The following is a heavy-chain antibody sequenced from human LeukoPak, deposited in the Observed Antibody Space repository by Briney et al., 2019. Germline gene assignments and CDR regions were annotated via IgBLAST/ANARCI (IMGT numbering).Heavy chain of an antibody. CDR3: ARTYYDILTGIRDFDY. D-gene: IGHD3-9*01. Sequence: GGSLRLSCAASGLTVTNAWMNWVRQAPGKGLEWVGRIASKTDGGTTDYAASVKGRFTISRDASKNSVYLQMNSLKTEDTAVYYCARTYYDILTGIRDFDYWGQGTLVTVSS. V-gene: IGHV3-15*04. CDR2: IASKTDGGTT. J-gene: IGHJ4*02. CDR1: GLTVTNAW.